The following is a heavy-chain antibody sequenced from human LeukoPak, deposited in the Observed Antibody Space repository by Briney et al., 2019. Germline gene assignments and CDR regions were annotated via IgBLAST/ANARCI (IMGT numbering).Heavy chain of an antibody. V-gene: IGHV1-8*01. CDR3: ARGPRIAARPRYYYYMDD. CDR2: MNPNSGNT. J-gene: IGHJ6*03. D-gene: IGHD6-6*01. Sequence: ASVKVSCKASGYTFTSYDINWVRQATGQGLEWMGWMNPNSGNTGYAQKFQGRVTMTRNTSISTAYMELSSLRSEDTAVYYCARGPRIAARPRYYYYMDDWGKGTTVTVSS. CDR1: GYTFTSYD.